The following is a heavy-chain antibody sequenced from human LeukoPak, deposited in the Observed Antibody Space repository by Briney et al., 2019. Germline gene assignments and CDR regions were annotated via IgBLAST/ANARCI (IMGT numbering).Heavy chain of an antibody. D-gene: IGHD6-19*01. CDR1: GFTFRSYW. V-gene: IGHV3-7*01. CDR3: ARDSTVATYYGVDV. J-gene: IGHJ6*02. Sequence: GGSLRLSCAASGFTFRSYWMTWVRQAPGKELEWVANIQHDGTEKNYVDSVRGRFTISRDNAKTSLYLQMNSLRAEDTAVYYCARDSTVATYYGVDVWGQGTTVTVSS. CDR2: IQHDGTEK.